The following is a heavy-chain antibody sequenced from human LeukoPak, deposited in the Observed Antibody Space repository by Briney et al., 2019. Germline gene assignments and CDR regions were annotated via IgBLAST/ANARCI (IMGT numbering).Heavy chain of an antibody. CDR1: GFTFSSYA. D-gene: IGHD6-13*01. V-gene: IGHV3-23*01. CDR2: ISGSGGST. J-gene: IGHJ4*02. CDR3: AKRSRVRAAADLFDY. Sequence: GGSLRLSCAASGFTFSSYAMSWVRQAPGKGLEWVSAISGSGGSTYYADSVKGRFTISRDNSKNTPYLQMNSLRAEDTAVYYCAKRSRVRAAADLFDYWGQGTLVTVSS.